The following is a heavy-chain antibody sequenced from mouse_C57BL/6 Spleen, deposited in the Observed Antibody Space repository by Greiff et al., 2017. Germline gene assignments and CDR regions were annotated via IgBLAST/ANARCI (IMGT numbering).Heavy chain of an antibody. Sequence: QVQLQQPGAELVMPGASVKLSCKASGYTFTSYWMHWVKQRPGQGLEWIGEIDPSDSYTNYNQKFKGKSTLTVDKSSSTAYMQLSSLTSDDSAVYYCARGDGYYLYAMDYWGQGTSVTVSS. J-gene: IGHJ4*01. CDR2: IDPSDSYT. CDR3: ARGDGYYLYAMDY. CDR1: GYTFTSYW. D-gene: IGHD2-3*01. V-gene: IGHV1-69*01.